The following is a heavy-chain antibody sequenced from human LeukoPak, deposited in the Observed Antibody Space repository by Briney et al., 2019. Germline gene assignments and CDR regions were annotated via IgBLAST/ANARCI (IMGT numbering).Heavy chain of an antibody. CDR2: IFYSGKT. Sequence: SETLSLTCTVSNGSMTSDSYYWAWVRQPPGKGLEWIGTIFYSGKTYYSASLKSRVTVSLDTSKKNFSLRLSSVTAADTAVYYCARLWIVATWFDAWGQGDLVTVSS. V-gene: IGHV4-39*02. CDR3: ARLWIVATWFDA. D-gene: IGHD2-2*03. J-gene: IGHJ5*02. CDR1: NGSMTSDSYY.